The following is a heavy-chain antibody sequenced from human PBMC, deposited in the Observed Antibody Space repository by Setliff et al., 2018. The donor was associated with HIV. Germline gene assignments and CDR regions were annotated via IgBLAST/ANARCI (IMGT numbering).Heavy chain of an antibody. CDR2: IRYDGTNE. Sequence: TGGSLRLSCAASGFSFGSYGLHWVRQAPGKGQEWLTFIRYDGTNEYYADSVKGRFSISRDNSKNTVNLQMSSLRAEDTAVYYCAKDLGARGAFCTGGSCYLADWGQGTLVTVSS. D-gene: IGHD2-8*02. CDR1: GFSFGSYG. CDR3: AKDLGARGAFCTGGSCYLAD. J-gene: IGHJ4*02. V-gene: IGHV3-30*02.